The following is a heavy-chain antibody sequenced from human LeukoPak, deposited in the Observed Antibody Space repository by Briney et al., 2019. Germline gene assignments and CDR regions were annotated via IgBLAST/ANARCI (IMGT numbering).Heavy chain of an antibody. CDR3: AIRYSGSYNDS. J-gene: IGHJ4*02. CDR2: INPNSGGT. D-gene: IGHD1-26*01. V-gene: IGHV1-2*02. Sequence: ASVKVSCKASGYTFTGYYMHWMRQAPGQGLEWMGWINPNSGGTNYAQKFQGRVTMTRDTSISTAYLQWSSLKASDTGMYYCAIRYSGSYNDSWGQGTLVTVSS. CDR1: GYTFTGYY.